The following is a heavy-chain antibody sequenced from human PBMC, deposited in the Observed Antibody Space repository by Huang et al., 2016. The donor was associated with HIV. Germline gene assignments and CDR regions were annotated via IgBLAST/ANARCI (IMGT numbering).Heavy chain of an antibody. D-gene: IGHD3-22*01. V-gene: IGHV1-18*01. Sequence: QIQLMQSGPELKQPGASVKVPCKVSGYTFTSYGITWVLQAPGQGTAWMGWISASSGDTEYAQKFQGRVTLTTDTSTNIAYMELRSLRSDDTAKYYCARDPKYHRIGYYRQRRGIDIWGQGTMVIVSS. CDR2: ISASSGDT. CDR1: GYTFTSYG. CDR3: ARDPKYHRIGYYRQRRGIDI. J-gene: IGHJ3*02.